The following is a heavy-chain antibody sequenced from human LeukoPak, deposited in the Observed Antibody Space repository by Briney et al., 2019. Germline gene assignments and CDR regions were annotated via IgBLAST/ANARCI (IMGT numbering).Heavy chain of an antibody. Sequence: ASVKVSCKASGYTFTRYAMHWVRQAPGQRHEWMGWINAGNGNTKYSQKFQGRVTITRDTSASTAYMELSSLRSEDTAVYYCARAIYCSSTSCYYLPYYYGMDVWGKGTTVTVSS. CDR3: ARAIYCSSTSCYYLPYYYGMDV. CDR2: INAGNGNT. CDR1: GYTFTRYA. J-gene: IGHJ6*04. D-gene: IGHD2-2*01. V-gene: IGHV1-3*01.